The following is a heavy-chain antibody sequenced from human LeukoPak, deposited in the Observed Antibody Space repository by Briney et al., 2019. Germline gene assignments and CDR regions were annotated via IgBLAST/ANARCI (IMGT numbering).Heavy chain of an antibody. CDR3: AREAEVLDYYYMDV. D-gene: IGHD3-10*01. Sequence: GGSLRLSCAASGFTFSSYWMHWVRQAPGKGLVWVSRINTDGSSTSYADSVKGRFTISRDNAKNTLYLQMNSLRAEDTAVYYCAREAEVLDYYYMDVWGRGTTVTVSS. J-gene: IGHJ6*03. V-gene: IGHV3-74*01. CDR2: INTDGSST. CDR1: GFTFSSYW.